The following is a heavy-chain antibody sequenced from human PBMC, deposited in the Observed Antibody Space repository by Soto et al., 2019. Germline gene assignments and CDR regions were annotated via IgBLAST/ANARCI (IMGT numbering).Heavy chain of an antibody. CDR1: GGTFSSYS. Sequence: VASVKVSCKAAGGTFSSYSISWVRQAPGQGLEWMGGIIPIFGTANYAQKFQGRVTITADKSTSTAYMELSSLRSEDTAVYYCASPLWNYYDSSGYHLLGYWGQGTLVTVSS. D-gene: IGHD3-22*01. J-gene: IGHJ4*02. V-gene: IGHV1-69*06. CDR3: ASPLWNYYDSSGYHLLGY. CDR2: IIPIFGTA.